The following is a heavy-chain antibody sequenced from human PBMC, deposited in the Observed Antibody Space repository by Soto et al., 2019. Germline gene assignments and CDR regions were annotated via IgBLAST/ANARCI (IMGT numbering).Heavy chain of an antibody. CDR1: GFTFSSYW. CDR2: INSDGSST. D-gene: IGHD5-18*01. J-gene: IGHJ4*02. V-gene: IGHV3-74*01. Sequence: GGSLRLSCAASGFTFSSYWMHWVRQAPGKGLVWVSRINSDGSSTSYADSVKGRFTISRDNAKNTLYLQMNSLRAEDTAVYYCARVCSRYSYGYRGPSDYWGQGTLVTVSS. CDR3: ARVCSRYSYGYRGPSDY.